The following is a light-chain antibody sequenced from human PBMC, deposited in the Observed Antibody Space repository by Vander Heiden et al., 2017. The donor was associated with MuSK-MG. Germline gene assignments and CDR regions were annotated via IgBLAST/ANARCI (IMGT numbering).Light chain of an antibody. CDR1: TSNIGAGHD. CDR2: GNS. CDR3: QTYDSSLSAYV. V-gene: IGLV1-40*01. J-gene: IGLJ1*01. Sequence: QSVLTQTPSVSGDPGQRVNISCSGSTSNIGAGHDVHWYQQLPGTAPKLLIYGNSNRPSGVPDRFSGSKSGTSASLAITGLQAEDEADYYCQTYDSSLSAYVFGTGTEVTVL.